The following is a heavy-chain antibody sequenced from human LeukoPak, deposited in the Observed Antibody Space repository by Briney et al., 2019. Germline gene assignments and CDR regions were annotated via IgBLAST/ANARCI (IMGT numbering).Heavy chain of an antibody. CDR3: AKDYAAALDY. Sequence: PGGSLRLSCAASGFTFSSYGMHWVRQAPGKGLEWVAVISYDGSNKYYADSVKGRSTISRDNSKNTLYLQMNSLRAEDTAVYYCAKDYAAALDYWGQGTLVTVSS. CDR2: ISYDGSNK. J-gene: IGHJ4*02. V-gene: IGHV3-30*18. CDR1: GFTFSSYG. D-gene: IGHD6-13*01.